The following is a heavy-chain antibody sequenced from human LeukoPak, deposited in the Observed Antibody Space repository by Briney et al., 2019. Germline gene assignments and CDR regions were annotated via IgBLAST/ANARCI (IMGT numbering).Heavy chain of an antibody. D-gene: IGHD4-17*01. CDR3: AKAILDMTTVTSFDY. J-gene: IGHJ4*02. CDR2: ISWNSGSI. CDR1: GFTFDDYA. V-gene: IGHV3-9*01. Sequence: GGSLRLSCAASGFTFDDYAMHWVRQAPGKGLEWVSGISWNSGSIGYADPVKGRFTISRDNAKNSLYLHMNSLRAEDTALYYCAKAILDMTTVTSFDYWGQGTLVTVSS.